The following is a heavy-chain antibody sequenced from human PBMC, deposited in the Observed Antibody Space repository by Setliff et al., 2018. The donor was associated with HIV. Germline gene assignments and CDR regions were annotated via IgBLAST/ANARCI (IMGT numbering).Heavy chain of an antibody. D-gene: IGHD3-10*01. CDR3: ARRNTMVRGIIIDPYDAFDL. J-gene: IGHJ3*01. Sequence: SETLSLTCTVSGGSISSGSYYWSWIRQPAGKGLQWIGRIYTSGSTNYNPSLKSRVTISVDTSKNQFSLKLNSVTAADTAVYYCARRNTMVRGIIIDPYDAFDLWGQGTVVTVSS. CDR2: IYTSGST. V-gene: IGHV4-61*02. CDR1: GGSISSGSYY.